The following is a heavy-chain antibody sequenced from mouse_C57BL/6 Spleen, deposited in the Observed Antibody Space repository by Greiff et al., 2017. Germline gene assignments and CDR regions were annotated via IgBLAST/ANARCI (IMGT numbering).Heavy chain of an antibody. Sequence: VQLQQSGPELVKPGASVKISCKASGYSFTSYYIHWVKQRPGQGLEWIGWIYPGSGNTKYNEKFKGKATLTADTSSSTAYMQLSSLTSEDSAVYYCAKERELGPFAYWGQGTLVTVSA. J-gene: IGHJ3*01. D-gene: IGHD4-1*01. CDR3: AKERELGPFAY. CDR2: IYPGSGNT. CDR1: GYSFTSYY. V-gene: IGHV1-66*01.